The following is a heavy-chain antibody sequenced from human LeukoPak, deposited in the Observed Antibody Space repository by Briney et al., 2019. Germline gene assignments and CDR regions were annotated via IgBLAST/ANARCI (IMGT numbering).Heavy chain of an antibody. V-gene: IGHV3-64D*06. CDR1: GFTFRSHV. D-gene: IGHD3-22*01. J-gene: IGHJ3*02. Sequence: PGGSLRLSCSASGFTFRSHVMHWVRQAPGKGLEYVSFITENGRSTSHADSVKGRFSISRDNSKNTLYLQMSSLRAEDTAVYYCARAPDGYEAFDIWGQGTMVTVSS. CDR3: ARAPDGYEAFDI. CDR2: ITENGRST.